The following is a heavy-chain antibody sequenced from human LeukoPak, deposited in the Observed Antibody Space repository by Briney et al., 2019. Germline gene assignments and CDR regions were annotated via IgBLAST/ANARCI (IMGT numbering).Heavy chain of an antibody. D-gene: IGHD2-21*01. CDR3: AKVNCEGDCSLLDY. Sequence: GGSLRLSCAASGFTFSSFGMHWVRQAPGKGLEWVAFIRSDGSKKYEADSVKGRFTISRDNSYNTLYLQMNSLRAEDTALYYCAKVNCEGDCSLLDYWGQGTLVTVSS. CDR1: GFTFSSFG. V-gene: IGHV3-30*02. J-gene: IGHJ4*02. CDR2: IRSDGSKK.